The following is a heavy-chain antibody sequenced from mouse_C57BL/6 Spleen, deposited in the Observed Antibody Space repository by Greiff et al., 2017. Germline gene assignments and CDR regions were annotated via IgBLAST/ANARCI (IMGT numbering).Heavy chain of an antibody. V-gene: IGHV5-9-1*02. CDR3: TIYSNYAGYAMDY. D-gene: IGHD2-5*01. J-gene: IGHJ4*01. CDR2: ISSGGDYI. Sequence: EVKLVESGEGLVKPGGSLKLSCAASGFTFSSYAMSWVRQTPEKRLEWVAYISSGGDYIYYADTVKGRFTISRDNARNTLYLHMSSLKSEDTAMYYCTIYSNYAGYAMDYWGQGTSVTVSS. CDR1: GFTFSSYA.